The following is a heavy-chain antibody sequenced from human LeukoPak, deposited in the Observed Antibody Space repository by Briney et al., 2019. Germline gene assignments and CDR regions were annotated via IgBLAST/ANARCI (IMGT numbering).Heavy chain of an antibody. Sequence: GGSLRLSCAASGFTFSNYDMHWVRPATGKGLEWISAIDTAGVTYYSGSVKGRFTISRENAKNSFYLQMNSLRAGDTAVYYCARGGKPAAFDIWGQGTMVTVSS. CDR3: ARGGKPAAFDI. D-gene: IGHD1-14*01. CDR2: IDTAGVT. J-gene: IGHJ3*02. V-gene: IGHV3-13*04. CDR1: GFTFSNYD.